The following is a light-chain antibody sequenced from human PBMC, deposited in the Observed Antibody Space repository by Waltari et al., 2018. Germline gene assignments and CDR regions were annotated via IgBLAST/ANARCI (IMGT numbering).Light chain of an antibody. V-gene: IGKV4-1*01. CDR2: WAF. Sequence: DIVMTQSPDSLAVSLGERATINCKSSQSVLYSSNNMNYLAWYQQKSGQLPKLLIYWAFNRESGVPDRFSGSGSGTDFTLTISSLQSEDAAVYYCQQYYSNPWTFGQGTKVQI. J-gene: IGKJ1*01. CDR3: QQYYSNPWT. CDR1: QSVLYSSNNMNY.